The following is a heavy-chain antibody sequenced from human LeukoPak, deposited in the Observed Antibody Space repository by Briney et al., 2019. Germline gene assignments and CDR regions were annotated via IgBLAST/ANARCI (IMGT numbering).Heavy chain of an antibody. J-gene: IGHJ4*02. CDR1: GFTFNDYA. CDR2: ISWNSGNI. D-gene: IGHD6-13*01. Sequence: GGSLRLSCVASGFTFNDYAMHWVRQAPGKGLEWVSGISWNSGNIGYADSVKGRFTISRDNAKNSLYLQMNSLRAEDTALYYCAKGTYSSSHEEYFDYWGQGTLVTVSS. V-gene: IGHV3-9*01. CDR3: AKGTYSSSHEEYFDY.